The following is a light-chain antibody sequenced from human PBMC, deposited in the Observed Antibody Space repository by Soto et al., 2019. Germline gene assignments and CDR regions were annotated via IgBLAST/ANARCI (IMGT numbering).Light chain of an antibody. CDR1: SSDVGGYNY. Sequence: QSALTQPASVSGSPGQSITISCTGTSSDVGGYNYVSWYQQNPGKAPKLMIYDVNNRPSGVSYRFSGSKSGNTASLTISGLQAEDEADYYCQSYDSRLSVLFGGGTKLTVL. J-gene: IGLJ2*01. CDR2: DVN. V-gene: IGLV2-14*01. CDR3: QSYDSRLSVL.